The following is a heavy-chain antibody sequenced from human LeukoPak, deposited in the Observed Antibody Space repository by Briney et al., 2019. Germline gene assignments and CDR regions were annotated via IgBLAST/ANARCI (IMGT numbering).Heavy chain of an antibody. CDR2: INPNSGGT. J-gene: IGHJ4*02. CDR1: GYTFTDYY. Sequence: ASVKVSCKASGYTFTDYYMLWVRQAPGQGLEWMGWINPNSGGTNYAQKFQGRVTMTRDTSISTAYMELSRLRSGDTAVYYCARVWFDRSGYPLDYWGQGTLVTVSS. CDR3: ARVWFDRSGYPLDY. V-gene: IGHV1-2*02. D-gene: IGHD3-22*01.